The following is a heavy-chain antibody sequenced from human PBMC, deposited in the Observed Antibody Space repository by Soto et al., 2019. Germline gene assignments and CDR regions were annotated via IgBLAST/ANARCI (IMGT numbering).Heavy chain of an antibody. CDR2: IWYDGSNT. J-gene: IGHJ4*02. V-gene: IGHV3-33*01. CDR1: GFTFSSYG. Sequence: QVQLVESGGGVVQPGRSLRLSCAASGFTFSSYGMHWVRQAPGKGLEWVAVIWYDGSNTYYADSVMGRFTISRDKSKNTLYLQMNSLRAEDTAVYYCARGGLTDYVVYWGQGTLVTVSS. D-gene: IGHD3-16*01. CDR3: ARGGLTDYVVY.